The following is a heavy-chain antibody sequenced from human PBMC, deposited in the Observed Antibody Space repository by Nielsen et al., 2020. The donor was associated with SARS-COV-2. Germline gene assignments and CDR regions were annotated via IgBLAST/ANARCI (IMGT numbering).Heavy chain of an antibody. CDR3: TKVLFSSSWQAPFDS. V-gene: IGHV3-53*05. CDR1: GFTVSRYN. D-gene: IGHD6-13*01. Sequence: GESLKISCAAPGFTVSRYNMNWVRQAPGKGLEWVSIIYSDGSTYYSDSVKGRFTISRDNSKNTVYLQMNSLRPEDTAVYYCTKVLFSSSWQAPFDSWGQGTLVTVSS. J-gene: IGHJ4*02. CDR2: IYSDGST.